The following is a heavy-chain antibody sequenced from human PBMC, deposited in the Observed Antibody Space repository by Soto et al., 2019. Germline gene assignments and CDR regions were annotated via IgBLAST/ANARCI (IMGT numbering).Heavy chain of an antibody. V-gene: IGHV1-18*01. J-gene: IGHJ4*02. Sequence: GASVKVSCKASGYTFISNGISWVRQAPGQGLEWMGWISAYSGNTNYAQKLQGRVTMTTDTSTSTAYMELRSLRSDDTAVYYCARDKRRSFDYWGQATPGTVSS. CDR3: ARDKRRSFDY. CDR1: GYTFISNG. CDR2: ISAYSGNT.